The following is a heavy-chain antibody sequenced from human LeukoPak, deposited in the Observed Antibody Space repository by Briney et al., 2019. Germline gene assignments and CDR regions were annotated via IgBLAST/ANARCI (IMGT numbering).Heavy chain of an antibody. V-gene: IGHV3-23*01. CDR3: AKVSPRGIPFEY. Sequence: GRSLCPSCAPSGFTLSSFATSWVRRAPGGGLGWVSAISGSRRSKYNADSVKGQFTISRDKSKNTLYLQMNSLRAEGTAVYDCAKVSPRGIPFEYWGQGTLVTVSS. J-gene: IGHJ4*02. D-gene: IGHD1-14*01. CDR1: GFTLSSFA. CDR2: ISGSRRSK.